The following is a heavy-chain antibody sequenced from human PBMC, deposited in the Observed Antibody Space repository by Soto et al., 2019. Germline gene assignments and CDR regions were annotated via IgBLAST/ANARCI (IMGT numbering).Heavy chain of an antibody. J-gene: IGHJ4*02. D-gene: IGHD1-26*01. V-gene: IGHV3-7*04. CDR3: GRDLRDWDSGSYSYDY. Sequence: EVQLVESGGGLVQPGGSLRLSCAASGFTFSSYWMSWVRQAPGKGPEWVANIKQDGGEKNYVDSVKGRFTISRDNAKKSLYLQMNSLRAEDTAVYYCGRDLRDWDSGSYSYDYWGQGTLVTVSS. CDR2: IKQDGGEK. CDR1: GFTFSSYW.